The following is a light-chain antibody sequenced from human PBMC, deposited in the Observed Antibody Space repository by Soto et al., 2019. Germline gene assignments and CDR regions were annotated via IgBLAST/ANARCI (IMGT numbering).Light chain of an antibody. J-gene: IGLJ1*01. V-gene: IGLV2-14*01. Sequence: QSVLTQPASVSGSPGQSITISCTGTSSDVGGYHYVSWYQQHPGKAPKLMIYDVSNRPSGVSNRFSGSKSGNPASLTISGLQAEDEADYYCSSYTSSSTYVFGTGTKLTVL. CDR2: DVS. CDR1: SSDVGGYHY. CDR3: SSYTSSSTYV.